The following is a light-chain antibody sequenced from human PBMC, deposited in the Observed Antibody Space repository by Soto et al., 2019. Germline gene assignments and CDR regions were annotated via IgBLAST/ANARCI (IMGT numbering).Light chain of an antibody. Sequence: NFMLTQPHSVSESPGKTVTISCTGSSGSIASNYVQLYQQRPGSAPTTVIYEDNQRPSGVPDRFSGSIDSSSNSASLTISGLKTEDEADYYCQSYDSSNQVVFGGGTKLTVL. CDR3: QSYDSSNQVV. V-gene: IGLV6-57*02. CDR2: EDN. J-gene: IGLJ2*01. CDR1: SGSIASNY.